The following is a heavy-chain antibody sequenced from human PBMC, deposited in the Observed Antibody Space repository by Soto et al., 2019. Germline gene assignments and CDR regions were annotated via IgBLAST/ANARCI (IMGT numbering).Heavy chain of an antibody. J-gene: IGHJ3*02. V-gene: IGHV4-4*07. D-gene: IGHD6-19*01. CDR2: MSSSGVT. CDR3: ARALDSSGWYGDDAFDI. Sequence: SETLSLTCTVSGGSISNKYWSWIRQPAGKGLEWIGRMSSSGVTNYSPSLKSRVTMSVDMSKNQFSLKLSSVTATDAAVYYCARALDSSGWYGDDAFDIWGQGTIVTVSS. CDR1: GGSISNKY.